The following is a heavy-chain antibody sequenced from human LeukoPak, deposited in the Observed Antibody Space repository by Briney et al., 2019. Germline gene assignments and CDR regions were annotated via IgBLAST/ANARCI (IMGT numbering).Heavy chain of an antibody. J-gene: IGHJ4*02. Sequence: GESLKISCKGSGYSFTSYWIGWVRQMPGKGLEWMGIIYPGDSDTRYSPSFQGQVTISADKSISTAYLQWSSLKASDTAMYYCARGRPYSSSWYVDYFDYWGQGTLVTVSS. CDR3: ARGRPYSSSWYVDYFDY. V-gene: IGHV5-51*03. CDR2: IYPGDSDT. D-gene: IGHD6-13*01. CDR1: GYSFTSYW.